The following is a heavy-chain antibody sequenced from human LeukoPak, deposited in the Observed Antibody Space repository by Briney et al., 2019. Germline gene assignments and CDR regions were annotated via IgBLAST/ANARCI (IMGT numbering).Heavy chain of an antibody. J-gene: IGHJ4*02. CDR2: IYNSGST. CDR1: GGSISGDY. CDR3: ARHGGSWTFDY. Sequence: SETLSLTCTVSGGSISGDYGSWIRQPPGKVLEWIGYIYNSGSTKYNPSLKSRVTISIDTSKNQFSLNLNSVTAADTALYYCARHGGSWTFDYWGQGSLVTVSS. V-gene: IGHV4-59*08. D-gene: IGHD6-13*01.